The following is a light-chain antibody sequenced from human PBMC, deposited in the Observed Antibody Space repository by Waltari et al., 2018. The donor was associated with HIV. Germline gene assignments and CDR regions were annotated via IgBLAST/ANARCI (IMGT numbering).Light chain of an antibody. V-gene: IGKV4-1*01. J-gene: IGKJ2*01. CDR1: QGVLYRHDNKYY. CDR2: GAS. Sequence: DIVMTQSTDFLAVSLGERATINCRSSQGVLYRHDNKYYLAWYQQKARRPPQLLIYGASTREPGVPDRCSGSGSGTEFTLTISSRQAEDVAVYYCQQYLTVPYTFGQGTKLEIK. CDR3: QQYLTVPYT.